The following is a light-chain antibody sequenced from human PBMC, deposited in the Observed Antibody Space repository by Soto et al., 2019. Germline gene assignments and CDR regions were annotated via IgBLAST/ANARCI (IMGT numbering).Light chain of an antibody. J-gene: IGKJ1*01. Sequence: EIVMTQSPATLSVSPGERATLSCRASQSISNNLAWYQQKPGQAPRLLIYGASTRATDIPVRFSGSGSGTEFTLTISSLQSEDLAVYYCQQYNYWPPGTFGQGTKVEI. CDR3: QQYNYWPPGT. V-gene: IGKV3-15*01. CDR2: GAS. CDR1: QSISNN.